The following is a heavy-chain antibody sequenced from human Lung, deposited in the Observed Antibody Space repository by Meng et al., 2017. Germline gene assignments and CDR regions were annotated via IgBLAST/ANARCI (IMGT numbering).Heavy chain of an antibody. CDR2: INHSGST. CDR1: GGSFSDYY. D-gene: IGHD4-11*01. Sequence: QVQAQGWAAGLSKPLEAPSLPCVVSGGSFSDYYWSWIRQPPVKGLEWIGEINHSGSTNYNPSLESRATISVDTSQNNLSLKLSSVTAADSAVYYCARGPTTMAHDFDYWGQGTLVTVSS. CDR3: ARGPTTMAHDFDY. J-gene: IGHJ4*02. V-gene: IGHV4-34*01.